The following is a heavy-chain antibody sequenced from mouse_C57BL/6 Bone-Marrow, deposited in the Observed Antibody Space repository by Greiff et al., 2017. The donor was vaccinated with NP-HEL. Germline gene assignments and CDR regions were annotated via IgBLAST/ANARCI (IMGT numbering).Heavy chain of an antibody. Sequence: QVQLQQPGAELVRPGTSVKLSCKASGYTFTSYWMHWVKQRPGQGLEWIGVIDPSDSYTNYNQKFKGKATLTVDTSSSTAYMQLSSLTSEDSAVYYCASPLYGSSDYWGQGTTLTVSS. CDR1: GYTFTSYW. D-gene: IGHD1-1*01. J-gene: IGHJ2*01. V-gene: IGHV1-59*01. CDR3: ASPLYGSSDY. CDR2: IDPSDSYT.